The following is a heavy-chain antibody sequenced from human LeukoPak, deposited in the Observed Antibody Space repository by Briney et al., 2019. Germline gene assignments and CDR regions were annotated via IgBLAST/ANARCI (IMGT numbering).Heavy chain of an antibody. D-gene: IGHD6-19*01. Sequence: SETLSLTCSASGTSTSRRYWSWIRQSPGRTLEWTGHIYDGRDTKYNPSLTSRVTISVDTSRNQFSLSLTSVTAADTAIYYCAQTTGWPGFDFWGPGALVTVSS. CDR1: GTSTSRRY. V-gene: IGHV4-59*08. CDR2: IYDGRDT. J-gene: IGHJ4*02. CDR3: AQTTGWPGFDF.